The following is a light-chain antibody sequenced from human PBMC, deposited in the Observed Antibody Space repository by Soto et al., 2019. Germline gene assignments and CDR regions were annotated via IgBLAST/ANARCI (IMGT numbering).Light chain of an antibody. V-gene: IGKV3-11*01. CDR2: HTS. CDR1: QYINTR. CDR3: QQRSNWPPIT. J-gene: IGKJ5*01. Sequence: EIVLTQSPATLSSFPGDIVTLSCRASQYINTRLAWYQHKPGQAPRLLIYHTSNRATGIPARFSGSGSGTDFTLTISSLEPEDFAVYYCQQRSNWPPITFGQGTRLEIK.